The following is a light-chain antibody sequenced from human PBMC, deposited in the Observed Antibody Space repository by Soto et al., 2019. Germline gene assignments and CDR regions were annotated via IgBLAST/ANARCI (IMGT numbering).Light chain of an antibody. Sequence: QSVLTQPPSASGSPGQSVTISCTGTSSDVGGYNYVSWYQQHPGKAPKVMIYDVNKRPSGVPDRFSGSKSGNTASLTVSGLQAEDEADYYCSPHAGSDNPFVFGTGTKVTVL. J-gene: IGLJ1*01. CDR1: SSDVGGYNY. V-gene: IGLV2-8*01. CDR2: DVN. CDR3: SPHAGSDNPFV.